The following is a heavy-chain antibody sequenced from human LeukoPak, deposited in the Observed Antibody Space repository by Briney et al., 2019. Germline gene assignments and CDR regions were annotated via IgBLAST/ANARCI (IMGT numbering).Heavy chain of an antibody. CDR3: ARAFTPYIYSSGWHHFDY. J-gene: IGHJ4*02. CDR2: ISSSSSTI. D-gene: IGHD6-25*01. Sequence: TGGSLRLSCAASGFTFSSYSMNWVRQAPGKGLEWVSYISSSSSTIYYADSVKGRFTISRDNAKNSLYLQMNSLRDEDTAVYYCARAFTPYIYSSGWHHFDYWGQGTLVTVSS. CDR1: GFTFSSYS. V-gene: IGHV3-48*02.